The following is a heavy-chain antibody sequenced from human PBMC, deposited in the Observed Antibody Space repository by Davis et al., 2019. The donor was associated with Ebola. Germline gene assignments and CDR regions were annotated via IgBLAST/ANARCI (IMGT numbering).Heavy chain of an antibody. CDR2: INHSGST. CDR3: ARLNQLLSHWFDP. V-gene: IGHV4-4*02. Sequence: GSLRLSCAVSGGSISSSNWWSWVRQPPGKGLEWIGEINHSGSTNYNPSLKSRVTISVDRSKNQFSLKLSSVTAADTAVYYCARLNQLLSHWFDPWGQGTLVTVSS. CDR1: GGSISSSNW. J-gene: IGHJ5*02. D-gene: IGHD2-2*01.